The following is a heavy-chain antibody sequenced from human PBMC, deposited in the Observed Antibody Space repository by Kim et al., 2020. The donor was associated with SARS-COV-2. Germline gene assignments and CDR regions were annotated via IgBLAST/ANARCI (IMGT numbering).Heavy chain of an antibody. Sequence: SETLSLTCTVSGGSISSGGYYWSWIRQHPGKGLEWIGYIYYTGPTHYNPPLKSRVTISVDTSKNQLSLTLRSVTAADTAVYYCARTRITMIVVVTHFDYWGQGTLVTVSA. J-gene: IGHJ4*02. D-gene: IGHD3-22*01. CDR1: GGSISSGGYY. V-gene: IGHV4-31*03. CDR2: IYYTGPT. CDR3: ARTRITMIVVVTHFDY.